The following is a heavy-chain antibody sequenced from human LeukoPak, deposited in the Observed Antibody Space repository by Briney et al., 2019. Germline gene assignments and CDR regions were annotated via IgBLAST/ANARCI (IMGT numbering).Heavy chain of an antibody. Sequence: PGGSLRLSCAASGFTFSSYAMHWVRQAPGKGLVWVAVISYDGSNKYYADSVKGRFTISRDNSKNTLYLQMNSLRAEDTAVYYCARAPPNTLWSSSWPPDVWGQGTTVTVSS. CDR3: ARAPPNTLWSSSWPPDV. CDR2: ISYDGSNK. J-gene: IGHJ6*02. D-gene: IGHD6-13*01. V-gene: IGHV3-30-3*01. CDR1: GFTFSSYA.